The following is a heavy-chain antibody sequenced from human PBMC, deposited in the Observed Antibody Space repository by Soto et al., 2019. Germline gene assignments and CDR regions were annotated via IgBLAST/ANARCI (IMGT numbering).Heavy chain of an antibody. V-gene: IGHV1-3*04. CDR2: ISTGNGNT. D-gene: IGHD2-2*01. CDR3: AKGSLLCTPDS. J-gene: IGHJ4*02. CDR1: GYTFTDYA. Sequence: QVQLVQSGAEVKKPGASVKVSCKASGYTFTDYAMHWVRQAPGQRLEWMGWISTGNGNTKYSQKFQGRVTITRDTSATTAYMELTSLRSEDTSVYSCAKGSLLCTPDSWGQGTLVTVSS.